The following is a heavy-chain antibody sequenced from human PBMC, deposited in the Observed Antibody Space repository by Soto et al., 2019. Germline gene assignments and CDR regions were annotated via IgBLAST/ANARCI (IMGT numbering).Heavy chain of an antibody. J-gene: IGHJ4*02. CDR1: RGSLSGYY. CDR2: INHGGST. V-gene: IGHV4-34*01. Sequence: QVQLRQWGAGLLKPSETLSLTCAVYRGSLSGYYWSWIRQPPGKGLEWIGEINHGGSTNYNPSLKSRVTISVDTSKNQFSLKLTSVTAADTAVYYCAGKGNDYALVELTNRGQGTLVTVSS. CDR3: AGKGNDYALVELTN. D-gene: IGHD4-17*01.